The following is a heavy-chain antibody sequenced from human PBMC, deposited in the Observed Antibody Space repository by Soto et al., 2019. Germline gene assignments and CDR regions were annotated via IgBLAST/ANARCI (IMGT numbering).Heavy chain of an antibody. V-gene: IGHV2-5*02. J-gene: IGHJ4*02. CDR1: GFSLSTSGVG. D-gene: IGHD1-20*01. Sequence: QITLKESGPTLVKPTQTLTLTCTFSGFSLSTSGVGVGWIRQPPGKALEWLALIYWDDDKRYSPSLKSRLTITKDTSKIQVVLTMINMDSVYTATYYCARRPVFFQAIGYFDYWGQGTLVTVSS. CDR3: ARRPVFFQAIGYFDY. CDR2: IYWDDDK.